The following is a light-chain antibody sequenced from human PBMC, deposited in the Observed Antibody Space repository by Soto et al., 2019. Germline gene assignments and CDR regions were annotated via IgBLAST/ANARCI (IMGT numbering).Light chain of an antibody. CDR2: EVS. CDR3: CSYAGTRTHTV. J-gene: IGLJ7*01. V-gene: IGLV2-23*02. CDR1: SSDVGSYKL. Sequence: QSVLTQPASVSGSPGQSITISCTGTSSDVGSYKLVSWYQQHPGKAPKLMISEVSKRPSGISDRFSGSKSGSTASLTISGLQAEDEADYCCCSYAGTRTHTVFGGGTQLTVL.